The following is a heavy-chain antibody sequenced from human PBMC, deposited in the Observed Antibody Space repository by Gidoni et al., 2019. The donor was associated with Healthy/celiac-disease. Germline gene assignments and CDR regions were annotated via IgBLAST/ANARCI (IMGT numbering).Heavy chain of an antibody. CDR3: ARESGRCSSTSCHHDAFDI. J-gene: IGHJ3*02. Sequence: QVQLQESGPGLVKPSETLSLTCTVSGGSISSYYWSWIRQPPGKGLEWIGYIYYSGSTNYNPSLKSRVTISVDTSKNQFSLKLSSVTAADTAVYYCARESGRCSSTSCHHDAFDIWGQGTMVTVSS. V-gene: IGHV4-59*01. D-gene: IGHD2-2*01. CDR2: IYYSGST. CDR1: GGSISSYY.